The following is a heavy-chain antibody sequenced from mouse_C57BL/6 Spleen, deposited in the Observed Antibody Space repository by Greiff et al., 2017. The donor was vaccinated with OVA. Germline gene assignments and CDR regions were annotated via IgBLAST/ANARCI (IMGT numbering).Heavy chain of an antibody. J-gene: IGHJ4*01. D-gene: IGHD2-12*01. CDR2: IDPEDGDT. CDR1: GFNIKDYY. V-gene: IGHV14-1*01. CDR3: TTGRRPHYDAMDY. Sequence: VQLQQSGAELVRPGASVKLSCTASGFNIKDYYMHWVKQRPEQGLEWIGRIDPEDGDTEYAPKFPGKATMTADTSSNTAYLQLSSLTSEDTAVYYCTTGRRPHYDAMDYWGQGTSVTVSS.